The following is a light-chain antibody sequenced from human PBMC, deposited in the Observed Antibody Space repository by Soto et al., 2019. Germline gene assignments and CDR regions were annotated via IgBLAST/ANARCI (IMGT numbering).Light chain of an antibody. V-gene: IGLV1-40*01. Sequence: QSVLTQPPSVSGAPGQRVTVSCTGSSSNIGANYKVHWYQQLPGTAPKRLIYDDTNRPSGVPDRFSGSKSGTSASLAITGLQAEDEADYYCQSYDDSLRSVVFGGGTKLTVL. J-gene: IGLJ2*01. CDR3: QSYDDSLRSVV. CDR2: DDT. CDR1: SSNIGANYK.